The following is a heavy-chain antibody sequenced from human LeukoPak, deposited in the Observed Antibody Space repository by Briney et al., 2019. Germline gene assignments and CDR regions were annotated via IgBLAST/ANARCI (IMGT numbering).Heavy chain of an antibody. CDR2: IFYGGST. Sequence: SETLSLTCTVSGGSISSVRYYWGWVRQPPGKGLEWIGTIFYGGSTYYNPSLKSRVSVAVDRSKNQFSLKLTSVTAADTAFYFCARQSVTAMLFGFDYWGQGTLVTVPS. D-gene: IGHD2-21*02. CDR1: GGSISSVRYY. J-gene: IGHJ4*02. V-gene: IGHV4-39*01. CDR3: ARQSVTAMLFGFDY.